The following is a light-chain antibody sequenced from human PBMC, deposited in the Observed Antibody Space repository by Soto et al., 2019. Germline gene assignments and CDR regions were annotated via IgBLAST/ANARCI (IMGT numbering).Light chain of an antibody. J-gene: IGLJ2*01. V-gene: IGLV1-51*01. Sequence: QSVLTQPPSVSAAPGQKVTISCSESSSNIGKNYVSWYQQFPGTAPKLLIYDNSKRPSGIPDRFSGSKSGTSATLDNTGLQTGDEADYYCGTLDSSLSAVVFGGGAKVTVL. CDR3: GTLDSSLSAVV. CDR1: SSNIGKNY. CDR2: DNS.